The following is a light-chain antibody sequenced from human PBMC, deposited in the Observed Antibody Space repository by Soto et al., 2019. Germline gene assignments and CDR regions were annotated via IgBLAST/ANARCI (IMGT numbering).Light chain of an antibody. CDR1: QSVSSSY. J-gene: IGKJ4*01. Sequence: EIVLTQSPGTLSLSPGERATLSCRASQSVSSSYLAWYRQKPGQAPRLLIYGASSRGTGIPDRFSGSGSGTDFTLTISRLEPEDFAVYYCQQYGSSPLTFGGGTKVEIK. CDR2: GAS. V-gene: IGKV3-20*01. CDR3: QQYGSSPLT.